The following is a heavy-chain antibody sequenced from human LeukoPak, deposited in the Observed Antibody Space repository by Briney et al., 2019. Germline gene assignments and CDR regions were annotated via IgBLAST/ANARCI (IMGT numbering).Heavy chain of an antibody. CDR2: IVSGGTFT. CDR1: GFTFSRYV. Sequence: GGSLRLSCRASGFTFSRYVMKWVRQGSGEGVEWVSGIVSGGTFTYYADSVKGRFTISRDNSRNTLYLQMNSLRADDTAVYYCAKDLAYTTYGYYFDYWGQGTLVTVSS. J-gene: IGHJ4*02. D-gene: IGHD4-11*01. V-gene: IGHV3-23*01. CDR3: AKDLAYTTYGYYFDY.